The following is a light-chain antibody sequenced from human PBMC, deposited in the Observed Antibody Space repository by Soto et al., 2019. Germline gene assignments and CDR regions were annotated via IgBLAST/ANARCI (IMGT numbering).Light chain of an antibody. Sequence: EIVLTQSPGTLSLSPGSRYTLSRMARQIVSSSYLAWYQHKPGQPHRLLIYDSYTRATGVPARFSGSGSGTEFTLTISSLKSEDFAVYYCQQCDKWPQYTFGQGTKVDIK. CDR3: QQCDKWPQYT. CDR2: DSY. J-gene: IGKJ2*01. CDR1: QIVSSSY. V-gene: IGKV3-15*01.